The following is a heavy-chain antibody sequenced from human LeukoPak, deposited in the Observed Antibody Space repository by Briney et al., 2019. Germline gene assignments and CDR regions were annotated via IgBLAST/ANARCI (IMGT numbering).Heavy chain of an antibody. J-gene: IGHJ4*02. Sequence: GGSLRLSCAASGFTFSSCEMNWVRQAPGKGLEWVSYISSSGSTIYYADSVKGRFTISRDNAKNSLYLQMNSLRAEDTALYYCAKVYSGSYLGGFDYWGQGTLVTVSS. CDR1: GFTFSSCE. CDR3: AKVYSGSYLGGFDY. CDR2: ISSSGSTI. V-gene: IGHV3-48*03. D-gene: IGHD1-26*01.